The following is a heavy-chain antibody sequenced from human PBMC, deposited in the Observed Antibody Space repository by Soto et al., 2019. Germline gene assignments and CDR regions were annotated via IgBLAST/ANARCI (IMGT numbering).Heavy chain of an antibody. J-gene: IGHJ6*02. D-gene: IGHD5-18*01. CDR3: ARDRPDTAMAYYYYYYYGMDV. V-gene: IGHV3-30-3*01. CDR1: GFTFSSYA. CDR2: ISYDGSNK. Sequence: GGSLRLSCAASGFTFSSYAMHWVRPAPGKGLEWVAVISYDGSNKYYADSVKGRFTISRDNSKNTLYLQMNSLRAEDTAVYYCARDRPDTAMAYYYYYYYGMDVWGQGTTVTVSS.